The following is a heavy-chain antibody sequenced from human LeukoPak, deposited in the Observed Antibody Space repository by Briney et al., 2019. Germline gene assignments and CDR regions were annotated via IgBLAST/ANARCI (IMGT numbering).Heavy chain of an antibody. J-gene: IGHJ3*02. CDR1: GGSISSGSYY. CDR3: ARSGSQQLSDAFDI. D-gene: IGHD1-1*01. Sequence: SETLSLTCTVSGGSISSGSYYWSWIRQPAGKGLEWIGRIYTSGSTNYNPSLKSRVTISVDTSKNQFSLKLSSVTAADTAVYYCARSGSQQLSDAFDIWGQGTMVTVSS. CDR2: IYTSGST. V-gene: IGHV4-61*02.